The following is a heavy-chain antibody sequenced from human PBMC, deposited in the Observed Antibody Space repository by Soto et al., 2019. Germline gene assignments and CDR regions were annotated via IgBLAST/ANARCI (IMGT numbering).Heavy chain of an antibody. CDR1: GGSISGYY. Sequence: SETLSLTCTVSGGSISGYYWSWVRQPAGKGLEWVGRIYSDGTTNYSPSLKSRVTMSLDTSKDQFSLHLNSVTAADTAVYYCSRVGCSNSKCYTRGMDVWGQGTTVTVS. J-gene: IGHJ6*02. CDR2: IYSDGTT. CDR3: SRVGCSNSKCYTRGMDV. V-gene: IGHV4-4*07. D-gene: IGHD2-2*01.